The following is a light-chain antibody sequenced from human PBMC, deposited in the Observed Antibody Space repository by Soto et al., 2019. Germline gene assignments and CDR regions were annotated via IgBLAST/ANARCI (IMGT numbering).Light chain of an antibody. CDR2: WAS. Sequence: EIVMTQSPATLYVSPGERATLSCRASQSVSSNLAWYQQKPGRAPRLLIYWASSRATCSPDMFSGSGSGTDFTLTISRLEPEDFAVYYCQQYGSAPLTFGQGTKVEIK. CDR3: QQYGSAPLT. V-gene: IGKV3-20*01. CDR1: QSVSSN. J-gene: IGKJ1*01.